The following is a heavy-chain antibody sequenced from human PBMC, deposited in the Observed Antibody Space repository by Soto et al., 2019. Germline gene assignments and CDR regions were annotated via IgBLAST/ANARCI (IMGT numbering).Heavy chain of an antibody. V-gene: IGHV3-48*02. Sequence: PGGSLRLSCAASGFTFSSYSMNWVRQAPGKGLEWVSYISSSSSTIYYADSVKGRFTISRDNAKISLYLQMNSLRDEDTAVYYCASTYYSSSWSYYFDYWGQGTLVTVSS. D-gene: IGHD6-13*01. CDR1: GFTFSSYS. J-gene: IGHJ4*02. CDR3: ASTYYSSSWSYYFDY. CDR2: ISSSSSTI.